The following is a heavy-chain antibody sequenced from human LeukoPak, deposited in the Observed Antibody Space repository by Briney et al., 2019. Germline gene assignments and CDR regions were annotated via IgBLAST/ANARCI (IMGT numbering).Heavy chain of an antibody. Sequence: GRSLRLSCAASGFTFDDYAMHWVRQAPGKGLEWVSGISWNSGSIGYADSVKGRFTISRDNAKNSLYLQMHSLRAEDMALYYCAKTAAAANAFDIWGQGTMVTVSS. V-gene: IGHV3-9*03. D-gene: IGHD6-13*01. CDR1: GFTFDDYA. CDR3: AKTAAAANAFDI. CDR2: ISWNSGSI. J-gene: IGHJ3*02.